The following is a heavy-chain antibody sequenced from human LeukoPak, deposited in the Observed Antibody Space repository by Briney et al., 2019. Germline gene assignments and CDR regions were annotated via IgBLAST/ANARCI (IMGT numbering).Heavy chain of an antibody. CDR2: ISSSSSYI. CDR1: GFTFSSYS. V-gene: IGHV3-21*01. CDR3: ARAPSIAARRGYWFDP. Sequence: GGSLRLSCAASGFTFSSYSMNWVRQAPGKGLEWVSSISSSSSYIYYADSVKGRFTISRDNAKNSLYLQMNSLRAEDTAVYYCARAPSIAARRGYWFDPWGQGTLVTVSS. J-gene: IGHJ5*02. D-gene: IGHD6-6*01.